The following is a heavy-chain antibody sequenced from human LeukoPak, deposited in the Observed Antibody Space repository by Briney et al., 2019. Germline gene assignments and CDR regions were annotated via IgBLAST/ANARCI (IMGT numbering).Heavy chain of an antibody. CDR3: ARGPSVLGAIDN. V-gene: IGHV3-74*01. CDR1: GFTFSSYW. CDR2: INNDGSII. Sequence: GGSLRLSCAASGFTFSSYWMHWVRQAPGKELVWVSRINNDGSIINSADSVKGRFTISRDNAKDMLYLQMDSLRAEDTAIYCCARGPSVLGAIDNWGQGTLVAVSS. J-gene: IGHJ4*02. D-gene: IGHD3-10*01.